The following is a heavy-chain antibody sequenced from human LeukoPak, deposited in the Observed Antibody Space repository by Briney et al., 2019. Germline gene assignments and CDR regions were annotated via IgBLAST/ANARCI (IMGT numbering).Heavy chain of an antibody. CDR2: ISYDRNNK. CDR1: GFTFRSYG. V-gene: IGHV3-30*18. Sequence: GRSLRLSCAASGFTFRSYGIQWVRQAPGKGLEWVAVISYDRNNKYYLDSVKGRFSISRDNSKNTVVLQMNSLRVEDTAVYYCAKEHSRISAFDYWGQGTLVTVSS. CDR3: AKEHSRISAFDY. J-gene: IGHJ4*02. D-gene: IGHD2/OR15-2a*01.